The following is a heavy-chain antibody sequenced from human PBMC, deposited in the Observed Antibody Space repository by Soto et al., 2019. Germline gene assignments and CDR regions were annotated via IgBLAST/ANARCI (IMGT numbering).Heavy chain of an antibody. V-gene: IGHV3-30*18. Sequence: GGSLRLSCAASGFTFSSYGMHWVRQAPGKGLEWVAVISYDGSNKYYADSVKGRFTISRDNSKNTLYLQMNSLRAEDTAVYYCAKDNPSDRTVVTAISGELDPWGQGTLVTVSS. CDR3: AKDNPSDRTVVTAISGELDP. J-gene: IGHJ5*02. CDR1: GFTFSSYG. CDR2: ISYDGSNK. D-gene: IGHD2-21*02.